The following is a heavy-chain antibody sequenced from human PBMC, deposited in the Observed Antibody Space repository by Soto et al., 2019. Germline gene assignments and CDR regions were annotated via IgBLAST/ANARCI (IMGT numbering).Heavy chain of an antibody. V-gene: IGHV1-69*13. CDR2: IIPIFGTA. D-gene: IGHD4-17*01. CDR3: ARDWTTVDPSGMDV. Sequence: SVKVSCKVSGGTFSSYAISWVRQAPGQGLEWMGGIIPIFGTANYAQKFQGRVTITADESTSTAYMELSSLRSEDKAVYYCARDWTTVDPSGMDVWGQGTTVTVSS. J-gene: IGHJ6*02. CDR1: GGTFSSYA.